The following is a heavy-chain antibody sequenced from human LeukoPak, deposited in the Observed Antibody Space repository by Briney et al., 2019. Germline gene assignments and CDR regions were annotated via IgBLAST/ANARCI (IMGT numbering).Heavy chain of an antibody. Sequence: SETLSLTCTVSGGSLSSYYWSWIRQPAGKGLEWIGRIYPSGSTDYNPSLQSRVTMSVDTSKNQFSLKLSSVTAADTAVYHCARDRAVTDGHFDYWGQGTLVTVSS. CDR2: IYPSGST. CDR1: GGSLSSYY. CDR3: ARDRAVTDGHFDY. V-gene: IGHV4-4*07. D-gene: IGHD4-17*01. J-gene: IGHJ4*02.